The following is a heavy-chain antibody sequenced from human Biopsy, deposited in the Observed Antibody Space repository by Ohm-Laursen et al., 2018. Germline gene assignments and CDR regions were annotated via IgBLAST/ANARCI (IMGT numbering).Heavy chain of an antibody. J-gene: IGHJ2*01. CDR2: VYYTGST. D-gene: IGHD3-22*01. CDR3: ARDRGYYSDRTVPGYFDL. Sequence: SETLSLTCTVSGGSISSYYRSWIRQPPGKGLQWIGYVYYTGSTDYNPSLQSRVTISVDTSKNHFSLRLRSVTPADTAIYYCARDRGYYSDRTVPGYFDLWGRGTLVTVSS. V-gene: IGHV4-59*01. CDR1: GGSISSYY.